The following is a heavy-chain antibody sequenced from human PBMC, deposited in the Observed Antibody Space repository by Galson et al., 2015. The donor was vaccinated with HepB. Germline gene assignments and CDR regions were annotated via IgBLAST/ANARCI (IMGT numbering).Heavy chain of an antibody. D-gene: IGHD6-6*01. CDR3: GREGEYSSPSYYLDV. J-gene: IGHJ6*03. V-gene: IGHV3-21*01. CDR1: GFIFSSYS. CDR2: ISSNSSYI. Sequence: SLRLSCAASGFIFSSYSMNWVRQAPGKGLEWVSSISSNSSYIYYADSVKGRFTFFSENAKNSLYLQTNSLRAEDTAVYCCGREGEYSSPSYYLDVWGKGTTVTVSS.